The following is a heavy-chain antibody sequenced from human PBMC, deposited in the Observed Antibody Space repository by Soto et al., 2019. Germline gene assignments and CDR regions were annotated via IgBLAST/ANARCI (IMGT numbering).Heavy chain of an antibody. Sequence: QVQLQESGPGLVKPSETLSLTCTVSGGSISSYYWSWIRQPPGKGLEWIGYIYYSGSTNYNPSLKSRVTIPVDTSQTQFSLKLSSVTAADTAVYYCAGPYCSRTSCYAWLTSWGQGTLVTVSS. J-gene: IGHJ4*02. V-gene: IGHV4-59*01. D-gene: IGHD2-2*01. CDR2: IYYSGST. CDR3: AGPYCSRTSCYAWLTS. CDR1: GGSISSYY.